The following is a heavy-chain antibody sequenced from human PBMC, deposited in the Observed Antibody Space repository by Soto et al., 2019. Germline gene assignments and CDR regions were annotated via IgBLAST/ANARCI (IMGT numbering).Heavy chain of an antibody. J-gene: IGHJ4*02. Sequence: QLPLQESGPGLVKPSETLSLTCTVSGGSIISRDYYWGWVRQPPGKGLEWIGTIHHSGSTYYNPSLKSRLTVSVDTAKNQFSLRLSSVTAADTALYYCARHFYYFDYWGLGTLVTVTS. V-gene: IGHV4-39*01. CDR2: IHHSGST. CDR1: GGSIISRDYY. CDR3: ARHFYYFDY.